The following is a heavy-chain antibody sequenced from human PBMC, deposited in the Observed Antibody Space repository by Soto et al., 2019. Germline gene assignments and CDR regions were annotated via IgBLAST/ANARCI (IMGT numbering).Heavy chain of an antibody. CDR2: ISFDGSNK. CDR3: STLPGSLVAVLYIFPRVGGEAMADVYV. V-gene: IGHV3-30-3*01. CDR1: GFNFIHYP. D-gene: IGHD3-16*01. Sequence: QMQLVDSGGGVVQPAESLRLSCAASGFNFIHYPMHWVRQTPGMGLEWVAVISFDGSNKFYADSVKDRFTISKDTSKNMLYVQMNSVRPEVAAVYYRSTLPGSLVAVLYIFPRVGGEAMADVYVLVEGTTGSVS. J-gene: IGHJ6*02.